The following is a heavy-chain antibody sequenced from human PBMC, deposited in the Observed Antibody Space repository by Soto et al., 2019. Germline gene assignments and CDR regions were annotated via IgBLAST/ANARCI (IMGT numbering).Heavy chain of an antibody. CDR3: AKIPLWAADYYGMDV. J-gene: IGHJ6*02. V-gene: IGHV3-23*01. Sequence: PGGSLRLSCAASGFTFSSYALSLVRQAPGKGLEWVSAISGSGGSTYYADSVKGRFTISRDNSKNTLYLQMNSLRAEDTAVYYCAKIPLWAADYYGMDVWGQGTTVTVSS. D-gene: IGHD3-16*01. CDR1: GFTFSSYA. CDR2: ISGSGGST.